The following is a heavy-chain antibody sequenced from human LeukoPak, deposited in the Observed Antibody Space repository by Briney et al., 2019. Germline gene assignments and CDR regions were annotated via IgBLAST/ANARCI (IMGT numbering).Heavy chain of an antibody. CDR2: VYFRGTT. CDR3: ARSPGAPFDS. D-gene: IGHD7-27*01. J-gene: IGHJ4*02. CDR1: GGPISSYY. Sequence: KSSETLSLTCTVSGGPISSYYWSWIRQPPGKGLEWIGYVYFRGTTNYNPSIKSRVTISVDTSKNQFSLKLTSVTAADTAVYYCARSPGAPFDSWGQGSPVTVSS. V-gene: IGHV4-59*01.